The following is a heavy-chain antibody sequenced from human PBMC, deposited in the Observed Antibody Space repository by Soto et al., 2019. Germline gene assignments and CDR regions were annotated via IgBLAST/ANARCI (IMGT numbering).Heavy chain of an antibody. CDR3: ARSYYGSGSYDYGMDV. CDR1: GGTFSSYT. J-gene: IGHJ6*01. Sequence: QVQLVQSGAEVKKPGSSVKVSCKASGGTFSSYTISWVRQAPGQGLEWMGRIIPILGIANYAQKFQGRVTITADKCTSTAYMELSSLRSEDTAVYYCARSYYGSGSYDYGMDVWGQGTTVTVFS. CDR2: IIPILGIA. D-gene: IGHD3-10*01. V-gene: IGHV1-69*02.